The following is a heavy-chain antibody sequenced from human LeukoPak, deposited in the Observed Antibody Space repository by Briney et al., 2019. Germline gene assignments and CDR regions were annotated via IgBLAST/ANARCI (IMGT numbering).Heavy chain of an antibody. D-gene: IGHD6-13*01. V-gene: IGHV5-51*01. J-gene: IGHJ4*02. CDR3: ATSIATSGHFDY. CDR2: IYPGDSDT. CDR1: GYSFTNCW. Sequence: PGESLKISCKGSGYSFTNCWIGWVRQMPGKGLEWMGVIYPGDSDTRYSPSFQGQVTISVDRSISTAYLQWSSLKASDTAMYYCATSIATSGHFDYWGQGTLVTVSS.